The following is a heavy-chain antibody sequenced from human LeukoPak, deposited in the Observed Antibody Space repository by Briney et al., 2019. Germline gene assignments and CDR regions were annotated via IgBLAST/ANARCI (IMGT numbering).Heavy chain of an antibody. Sequence: ASVKVSCKASGYTFTGYYMHWVRQAPGQGLEWMGWISAHNGNTNYAQKFQGRVTMTTDTSTSTAHMELRSLRSDDTAVYYCARQGYSGHSQGAADYWGQGTLVTVSS. CDR2: ISAHNGNT. CDR1: GYTFTGYY. D-gene: IGHD4-23*01. CDR3: ARQGYSGHSQGAADY. V-gene: IGHV1-18*04. J-gene: IGHJ4*02.